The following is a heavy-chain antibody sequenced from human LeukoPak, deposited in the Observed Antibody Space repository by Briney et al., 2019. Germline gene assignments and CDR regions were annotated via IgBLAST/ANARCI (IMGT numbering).Heavy chain of an antibody. CDR3: ARDPTYYYDSSGYYYRPFDY. J-gene: IGHJ4*02. CDR2: ISSSSSYI. Sequence: PGGSLRLSCAASGFTFSSYSMNWVRQAPGKGLEWVSSISSSSSYIYYADSVKGRFTISRDNAKNSLYLQMNSLRAEDTAVYYCARDPTYYYDSSGYYYRPFDYWGQGTLVTVSS. CDR1: GFTFSSYS. D-gene: IGHD3-22*01. V-gene: IGHV3-21*01.